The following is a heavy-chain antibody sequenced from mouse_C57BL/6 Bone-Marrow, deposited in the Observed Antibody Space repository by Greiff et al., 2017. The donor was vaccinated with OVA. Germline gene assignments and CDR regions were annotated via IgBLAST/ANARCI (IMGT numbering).Heavy chain of an antibody. CDR1: GYTFTSYG. V-gene: IGHV1-81*01. CDR2: IYPRSGNT. CDR3: ARSGYYGSSPDWFAY. Sequence: QVQLQQPGAELVKPGASVKMSCKASGYTFTSYGISWVKQRTGQGLEWIGEIYPRSGNTYYNEKFKGKATLTADKSSSTAYMELRSLTSEDSAVYFCARSGYYGSSPDWFAYWGQGTLVTVSA. D-gene: IGHD1-1*01. J-gene: IGHJ3*01.